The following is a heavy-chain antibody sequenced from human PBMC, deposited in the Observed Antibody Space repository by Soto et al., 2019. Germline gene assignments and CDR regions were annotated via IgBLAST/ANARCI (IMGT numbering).Heavy chain of an antibody. CDR3: ARDQRTTVPTRYYRAV. V-gene: IGHV1-69*08. D-gene: IGHD4-17*01. CDR2: IIPILGIA. J-gene: IGHJ6*03. Sequence: QVQLVQSGAEVQKPGSSVKVSCKASGGTFSSYTISWVRQAPGQGLEWMGRIIPILGIANYAQKFQGRVTITAEKSKRTANMRLSSLRSEDTAVYYWARDQRTTVPTRYYRAVWGKGTTVTVSS. CDR1: GGTFSSYT.